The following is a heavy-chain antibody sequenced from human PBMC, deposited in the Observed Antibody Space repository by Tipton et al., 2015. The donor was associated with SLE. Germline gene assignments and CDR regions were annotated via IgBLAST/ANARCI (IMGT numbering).Heavy chain of an antibody. J-gene: IGHJ2*01. CDR2: VSYSGST. D-gene: IGHD5-18*01. CDR1: GASVSSSTYY. CDR3: ARQVDTEAVGSWNFAF. Sequence: TLSLTCTVSGASVSSSTYYWGWIRQPPGKGLEWIGSVSYSGSTYYNSSLKSRVTISVDASKNQLSLRLSSVTAADTAVYYCARQVDTEAVGSWNFAFWGRGTLVTVSS. V-gene: IGHV4-39*01.